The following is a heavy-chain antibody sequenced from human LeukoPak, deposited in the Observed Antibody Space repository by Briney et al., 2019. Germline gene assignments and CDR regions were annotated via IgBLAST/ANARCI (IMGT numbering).Heavy chain of an antibody. CDR2: INPNSGGT. Sequence: ASVKVSCKASGYTFTGYYMHWVRQAPGQGLEWMGWINPNSGGTNYAQKFQGRVTMTGDTSISTAYMELSGLRSDDTAVYYCARDRGVTFGGVMVPHYWGQGTLVTVSS. CDR3: ARDRGVTFGGVMVPHY. J-gene: IGHJ4*02. CDR1: GYTFTGYY. D-gene: IGHD3-16*01. V-gene: IGHV1-2*02.